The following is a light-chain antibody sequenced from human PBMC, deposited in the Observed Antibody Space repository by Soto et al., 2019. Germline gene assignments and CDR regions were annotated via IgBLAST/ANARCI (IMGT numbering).Light chain of an antibody. Sequence: QLVLTQSPSASASLGASVKLTCTLSSGHSSYAIAWHQQQPEKGPRYLMKLNSDGSHSKEDGIPDGFSGSSSGAERYLTIASLQSEDEADYDGQTWVSGIEVFGGGTKLTVL. V-gene: IGLV4-69*01. J-gene: IGLJ2*01. CDR2: LNSDGSH. CDR3: QTWVSGIEV. CDR1: SGHSSYA.